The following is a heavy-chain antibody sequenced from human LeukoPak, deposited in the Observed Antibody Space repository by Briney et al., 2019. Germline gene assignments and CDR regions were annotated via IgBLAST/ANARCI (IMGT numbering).Heavy chain of an antibody. V-gene: IGHV1-18*01. J-gene: IGHJ6*02. D-gene: IGHD3-9*01. Sequence: GASVKVSCKASGYTFTIYDVSWVRQAHGQGLEWVGWISAYNGNTNYAQKLQVRVAMTTDTSTSTAYMELRSLRSDDTAVYYCARFPGQYYDILTGYYTGDYYYGMDVWGQGTTVTVSS. CDR2: ISAYNGNT. CDR3: ARFPGQYYDILTGYYTGDYYYGMDV. CDR1: GYTFTIYD.